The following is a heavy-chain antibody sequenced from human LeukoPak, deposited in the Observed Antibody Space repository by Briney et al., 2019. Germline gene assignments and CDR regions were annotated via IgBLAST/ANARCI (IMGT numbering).Heavy chain of an antibody. CDR3: ARNPGGYYGIDV. V-gene: IGHV4-59*12. D-gene: IGHD1-14*01. J-gene: IGHJ6*02. CDR1: GGSISSYY. Sequence: PSETLSLTCTVSGGSISSYYWSWIRQPPGKGLEWIGYIYYSGSTNYNPSLKSRVTISVDTSKNQFSLKLSSVTAADTTVYYCARNPGGYYGIDVWGQGTTVTVSS. CDR2: IYYSGST.